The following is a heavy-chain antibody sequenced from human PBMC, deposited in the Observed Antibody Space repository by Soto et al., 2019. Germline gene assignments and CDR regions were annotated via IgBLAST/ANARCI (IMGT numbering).Heavy chain of an antibody. CDR3: ARDLGGITDFWSGYNYYYYYGMDV. J-gene: IGHJ6*02. CDR1: GGTFSSCA. D-gene: IGHD3-3*01. Sequence: ASVKVSCKASGGTFSSCAISWVRQAPGQGLEWMGGIIPIFGTANYAQKFQGRVTITADESTSTAYMELSSLRSEDTAVYYCARDLGGITDFWSGYNYYYYYGMDVWGQGTTVTVS. V-gene: IGHV1-69*13. CDR2: IIPIFGTA.